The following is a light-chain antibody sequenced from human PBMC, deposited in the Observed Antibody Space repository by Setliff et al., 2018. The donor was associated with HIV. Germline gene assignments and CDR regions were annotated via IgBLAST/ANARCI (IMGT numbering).Light chain of an antibody. CDR2: DVS. V-gene: IGLV2-23*02. J-gene: IGLJ1*01. CDR1: SSDVGGYNY. Sequence: QSALTQPASVSGSPEQSITISCTGTSSDVGGYNYVSWYQQHPGKAPKLMIYDVSKRPSGVSNRFSGSKSGNTASLTISGLQAEDEADYYCCSYAGSSTFPYVFGTGTKVT. CDR3: CSYAGSSTFPYV.